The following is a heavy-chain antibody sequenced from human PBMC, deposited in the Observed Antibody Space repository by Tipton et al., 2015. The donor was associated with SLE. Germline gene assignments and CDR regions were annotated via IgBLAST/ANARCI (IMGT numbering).Heavy chain of an antibody. CDR3: ARDGHEWNRELYFDY. D-gene: IGHD1-26*01. CDR2: ISFDGSNT. J-gene: IGHJ4*02. CDR1: GLTFSTYA. Sequence: SLRLSCAASGLTFSTYAMHWVRQAPGKGLEWVAVISFDGSNTYYADSVKGRFTISRDNAKNSLYLQMNSLRAEDTAVYYCARDGHEWNRELYFDYWGQGTLVTVSS. V-gene: IGHV3-30*04.